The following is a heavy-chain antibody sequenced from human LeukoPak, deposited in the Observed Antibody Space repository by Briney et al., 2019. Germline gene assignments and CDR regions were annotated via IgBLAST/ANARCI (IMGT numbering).Heavy chain of an antibody. CDR2: ISGSGGST. CDR1: GFTFSSYA. J-gene: IGHJ4*02. V-gene: IGHV3-23*01. Sequence: GGSLRLSCAASGFTFSSYAMSWVRQAPGKGLEWVSAISGSGGSTYYADSVKGRFTISRDNSKNTLYLQMNSLRAEDTAVYYCARGISSWYRGDLDYWGQGTLVTVSS. CDR3: ARGISSWYRGDLDY. D-gene: IGHD6-13*01.